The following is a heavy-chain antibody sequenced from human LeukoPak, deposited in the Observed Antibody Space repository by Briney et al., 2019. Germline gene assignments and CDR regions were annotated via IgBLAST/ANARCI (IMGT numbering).Heavy chain of an antibody. J-gene: IGHJ5*02. Sequence: SETLSLTCTVSGGSISGYYWNWIRQPPGRGLEWIGNIYYSGSTTYNPSLKSRVTISIDTSKNQFSLKLSSVTAPDTAVYYCARQILRGSGGQHNWFDPWGQGTLVTVSS. CDR2: IYYSGST. D-gene: IGHD3-10*01. V-gene: IGHV4-59*08. CDR1: GGSISGYY. CDR3: ARQILRGSGGQHNWFDP.